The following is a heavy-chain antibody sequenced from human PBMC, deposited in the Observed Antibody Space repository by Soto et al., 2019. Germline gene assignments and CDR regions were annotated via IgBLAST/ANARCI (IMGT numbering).Heavy chain of an antibody. V-gene: IGHV4-34*01. J-gene: IGHJ3*02. Sequence: SXTRSLTCGADGGSFSGYYCSWIRQPPGKGLEWIGEINHSGSTNYNPSLKSRVTVSVDTSKNQFSLKLSSVTAADTAVYYCARIYDFWSGSHDAFDIWGQGTMVTVSS. CDR1: GGSFSGYY. CDR3: ARIYDFWSGSHDAFDI. D-gene: IGHD3-3*01. CDR2: INHSGST.